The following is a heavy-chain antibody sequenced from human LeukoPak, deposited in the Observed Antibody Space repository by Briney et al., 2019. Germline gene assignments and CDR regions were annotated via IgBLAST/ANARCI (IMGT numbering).Heavy chain of an antibody. D-gene: IGHD6-19*01. CDR2: IYYSGNT. V-gene: IGHV4-59*08. CDR3: ASTRRAAVAGRFDC. CDR1: GAAINSNY. J-gene: IGHJ4*02. Sequence: SETLSLTCTVSGAAINSNYWSWIRQPPGRGLEWIGYIYYSGNTNSSPSLGSRVTMSLDASKNQFSLKVNSVTAADTAIYYCASTRRAAVAGRFDCWGQGTLVTVSS.